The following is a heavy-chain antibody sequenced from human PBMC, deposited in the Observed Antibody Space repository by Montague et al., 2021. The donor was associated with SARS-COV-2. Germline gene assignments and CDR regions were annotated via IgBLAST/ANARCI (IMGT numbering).Heavy chain of an antibody. J-gene: IGHJ6*02. CDR1: GCTFTSYD. Sequence: SVKVSCKASGCTFTSYDINWVRQATGQGLEWMGWMNPNSGNTGYAQKFQGRVTMTRNTSISTAYMELSSLRSEDTAVYYCARGRLKLKYYDILTGHHYFYYMDVWGQGTTVTVSS. CDR3: ARGRLKLKYYDILTGHHYFYYMDV. V-gene: IGHV1-8*01. D-gene: IGHD3-9*01. CDR2: MNPNSGNT.